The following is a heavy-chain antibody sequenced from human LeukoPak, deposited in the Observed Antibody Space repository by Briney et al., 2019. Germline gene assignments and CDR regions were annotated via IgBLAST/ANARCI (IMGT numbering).Heavy chain of an antibody. CDR3: ARECIPLCKTAAGRWNALFEY. V-gene: IGHV3-33*01. J-gene: IGHJ4*02. Sequence: GRSLRLSCAASGFTFSSYGMHWVRQAPGKGLEWVAVIWYDGSNKYYADSVKGRFTISRDNSKNTLYLQMNSLRAEDTAVYYWARECIPLCKTAAGRWNALFEYWGQGNLVTVFS. D-gene: IGHD6-13*01. CDR1: GFTFSSYG. CDR2: IWYDGSNK.